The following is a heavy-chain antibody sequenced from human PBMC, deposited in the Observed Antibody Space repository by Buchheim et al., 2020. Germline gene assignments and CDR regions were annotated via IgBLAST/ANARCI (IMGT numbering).Heavy chain of an antibody. J-gene: IGHJ4*02. CDR2: IYYSGST. V-gene: IGHV4-39*01. CDR3: ARGVGRLRNLFDY. D-gene: IGHD1-14*01. CDR1: GGSISSSSYY. Sequence: QLQLQESGPGLVKPSETLSLTCTVSGGSISSSSYYWGWIRQPPGKGLEWIGSIYYSGSTYHNPSLKSRVTISVDTSKNQFFLKLSSVTAADTAVYYCARGVGRLRNLFDYWGQGTL.